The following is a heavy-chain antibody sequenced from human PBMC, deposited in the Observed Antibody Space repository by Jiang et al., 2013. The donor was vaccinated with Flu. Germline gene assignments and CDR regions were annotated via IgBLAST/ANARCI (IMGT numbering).Heavy chain of an antibody. Sequence: LLKPSETLSLTCAVYGGSFSGYYWSWIRQPPGKGLEWIGEINHSGSTNYNPSLKSRVTISVDTSKNQFSLKLSSVTAADTAVYYCARNMRNYDYVWGSYRYSYYFDYWGQGTLVTVSS. V-gene: IGHV4-34*01. J-gene: IGHJ4*02. CDR2: INHSGST. D-gene: IGHD3-16*02. CDR3: ARNMRNYDYVWGSYRYSYYFDY. CDR1: GGSFSGYY.